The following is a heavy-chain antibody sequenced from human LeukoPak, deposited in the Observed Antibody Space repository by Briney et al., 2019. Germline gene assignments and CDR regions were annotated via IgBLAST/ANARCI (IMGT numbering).Heavy chain of an antibody. CDR3: ARDRGGYYGSGSYYQSGWFDP. CDR2: INPNSGDT. J-gene: IGHJ5*02. CDR1: GYTITDYY. V-gene: IGHV1-2*02. Sequence: ASVKVSCKASGYTITDYYMHWVRQAPGQGLEWMGWINPNSGDTIYAQKFQGRVTMTRDTSINTAYMEMRRLRSEDMAVYYCARDRGGYYGSGSYYQSGWFDPWGQGTLVTVSS. D-gene: IGHD3-10*01.